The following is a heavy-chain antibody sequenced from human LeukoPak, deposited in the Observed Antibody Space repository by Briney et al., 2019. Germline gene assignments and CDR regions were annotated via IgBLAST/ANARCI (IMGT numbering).Heavy chain of an antibody. CDR1: GYSFTSYW. V-gene: IGHV5-10-1*01. D-gene: IGHD3-10*01. Sequence: HAESLKISCKGSGYSFTSYWISWVRQMPGQGLEWMGRIDPSDSYTNYSPSFQGHVTISADKSISTAYLQWSSLKASDTAMYYCARHVDYYGSGSYSNWFDPWGQGTLVTVSS. J-gene: IGHJ5*02. CDR2: IDPSDSYT. CDR3: ARHVDYYGSGSYSNWFDP.